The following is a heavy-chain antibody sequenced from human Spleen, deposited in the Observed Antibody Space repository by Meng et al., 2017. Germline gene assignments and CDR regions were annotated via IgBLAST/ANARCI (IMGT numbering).Heavy chain of an antibody. Sequence: GGSLRLSCAASGFTFDDYAMHWVRQAPGKGLEWVSSISSSTTYIHYADSLKGRFTISRDNAKNSLYLQMNSLRAEDTAVYYCARAPAGYYGMDVWGQGTTVTVSS. CDR3: ARAPAGYYGMDV. CDR2: ISSSTTYI. V-gene: IGHV3-21*01. J-gene: IGHJ6*02. CDR1: GFTFDDYA.